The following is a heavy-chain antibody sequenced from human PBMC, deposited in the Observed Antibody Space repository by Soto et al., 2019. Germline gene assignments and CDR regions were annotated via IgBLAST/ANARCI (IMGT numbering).Heavy chain of an antibody. CDR3: ARDFAVRQPPTWFDP. CDR1: GFTFSDYT. V-gene: IGHV3-33*08. CDR2: VWSDGSNK. D-gene: IGHD1-1*01. Sequence: GGSLRLSCTASGFTFSDYTMSWIRQAPGEGLEWVAVVWSDGSNKYYADSVKDRFTVSRDNSKNTLFLQMDNLRVEDTAVYYCARDFAVRQPPTWFDPWGQGTLVTVSS. J-gene: IGHJ5*02.